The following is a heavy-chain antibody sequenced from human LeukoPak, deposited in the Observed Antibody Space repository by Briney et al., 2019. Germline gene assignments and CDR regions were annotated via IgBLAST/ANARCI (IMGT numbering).Heavy chain of an antibody. Sequence: GASVKVSCKTSGFTFTSYGISWMRQAPGQGLEWMAWISANNGDTHYAQRLQGRVTLTTDTSTGTAYMEVRSLRSDDMAVYYCARKGMGSPLDFWGQGTLVTVSS. CDR3: ARKGMGSPLDF. J-gene: IGHJ4*02. CDR2: ISANNGDT. D-gene: IGHD3-10*01. CDR1: GFTFTSYG. V-gene: IGHV1-18*03.